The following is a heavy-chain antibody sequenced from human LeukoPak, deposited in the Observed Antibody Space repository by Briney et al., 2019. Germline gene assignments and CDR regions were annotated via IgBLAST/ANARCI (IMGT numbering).Heavy chain of an antibody. CDR2: INPNSGGT. CDR3: AREESAQQQLPTRRYYYYYYYMDV. J-gene: IGHJ6*03. CDR1: GYTFTGYY. Sequence: ASVKVSCKASGYTFTGYYMHWVRQAPGQGLEWMGWINPNSGGTNYAQKFQGRVTMTRDTSISTAYMELSRLRSDDTAVYYCAREESAQQQLPTRRYYYYYYYMDVWGKGTTVTVSS. D-gene: IGHD6-13*01. V-gene: IGHV1-2*02.